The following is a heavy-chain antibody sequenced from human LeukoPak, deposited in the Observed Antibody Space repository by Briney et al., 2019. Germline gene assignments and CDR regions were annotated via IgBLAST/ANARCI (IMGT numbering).Heavy chain of an antibody. Sequence: SETLSLTCTVSGGSISSYYWSWIRQPPGKGLEWIGYIYYSGSTNYNPSLKSRVTISVGTSKNQFSLKLSSVTAADTAVYYCAREGSGDTAFDYWGQGTLVTVSS. CDR2: IYYSGST. J-gene: IGHJ4*02. CDR3: AREGSGDTAFDY. V-gene: IGHV4-59*01. D-gene: IGHD3-10*01. CDR1: GGSISSYY.